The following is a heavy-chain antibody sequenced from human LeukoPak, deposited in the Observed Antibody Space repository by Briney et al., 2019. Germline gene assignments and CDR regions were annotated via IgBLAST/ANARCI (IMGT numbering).Heavy chain of an antibody. CDR1: GYTFTSYY. CDR2: INPSGGST. Sequence: GASVKVSCKASGYTFTSYYMHWVRQAPGLGLEWMGLINPSGGSTNYAQKFQGRVTMTRDTSTSTVYMELSSLRSEDTAVYYCARDACSSRICSAGGNWFDPWGQGTLVTVSS. D-gene: IGHD2-2*01. V-gene: IGHV1-46*01. J-gene: IGHJ5*02. CDR3: ARDACSSRICSAGGNWFDP.